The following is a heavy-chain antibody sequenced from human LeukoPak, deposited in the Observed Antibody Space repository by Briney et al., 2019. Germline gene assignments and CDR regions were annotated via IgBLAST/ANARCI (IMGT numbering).Heavy chain of an antibody. D-gene: IGHD5-18*01. CDR3: ARDPRGYSYGTMWGYYFDY. J-gene: IGHJ4*02. V-gene: IGHV4-39*07. Sequence: SETLSLTCTVSGASVSSSTYSWGWIRQPPGKGLEWIASIYYSGSTYYNPSLKSRVTISVDTSKNQFSLKLSSVTAADTAVYYCARDPRGYSYGTMWGYYFDYWGQGTLVTVSS. CDR1: GASVSSSTYS. CDR2: IYYSGST.